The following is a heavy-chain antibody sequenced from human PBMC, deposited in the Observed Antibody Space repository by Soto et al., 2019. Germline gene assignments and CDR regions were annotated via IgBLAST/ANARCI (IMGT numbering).Heavy chain of an antibody. D-gene: IGHD5-18*01. CDR1: GGSISSGGYY. J-gene: IGHJ4*02. CDR3: ARAPRGYSYSYFY. Sequence: QVQLQESGPGLVKPSQTLSLTCTVSGGSISSGGYYWSWIRQHPGKGLEWIGYLYYTGSTYYSPSLKSRVTISVDTSKNQFSLKLSSVTAADTAVYYCARAPRGYSYSYFYWGQGTLVTVSS. CDR2: LYYTGST. V-gene: IGHV4-31*03.